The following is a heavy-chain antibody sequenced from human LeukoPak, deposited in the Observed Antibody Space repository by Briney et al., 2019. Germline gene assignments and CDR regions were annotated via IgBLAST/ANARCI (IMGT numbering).Heavy chain of an antibody. J-gene: IGHJ6*03. Sequence: ASVKVSCKASGGTFTSYAISWVRQAPGQGLEWMGWIIPYHGNTNYAQKLQGRVTITTDTSTSTAYMELSSLRSDDTAVYYCARGAYSYYMDVWGKGTTGTVSS. CDR3: ARGAYSYYMDV. CDR1: GGTFTSYA. CDR2: IIPYHGNT. D-gene: IGHD2-15*01. V-gene: IGHV1-18*01.